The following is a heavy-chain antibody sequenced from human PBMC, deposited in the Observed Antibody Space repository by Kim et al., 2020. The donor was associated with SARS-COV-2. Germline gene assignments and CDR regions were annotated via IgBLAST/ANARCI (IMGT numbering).Heavy chain of an antibody. V-gene: IGHV7-4-1*02. J-gene: IGHJ6*02. Sequence: PTYAQGFTGRFVFSLDTSVSTAYLQISSLKAEDVALYYCARGRSSNGMDVWGQGTTVTVSS. CDR3: ARGRSSNGMDV. CDR2: P.